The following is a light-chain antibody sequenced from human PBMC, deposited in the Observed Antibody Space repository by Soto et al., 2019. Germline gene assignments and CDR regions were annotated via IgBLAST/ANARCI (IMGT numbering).Light chain of an antibody. J-gene: IGKJ2*01. CDR3: QQYGSSLYT. CDR2: GAS. CDR1: QGIGDT. V-gene: IGKV3-20*01. Sequence: EVVMTQSPATLSVSPGEGVTLSCRASQGIGDTLAWYQHKPGQTPRLLIYGASSRATGIPDRFSGSGSGTDFTLTISRLEPEDFAVYYCQQYGSSLYTFGQGTKLEIK.